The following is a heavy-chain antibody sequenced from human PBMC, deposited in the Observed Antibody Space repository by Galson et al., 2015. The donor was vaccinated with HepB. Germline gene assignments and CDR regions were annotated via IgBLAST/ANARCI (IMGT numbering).Heavy chain of an antibody. Sequence: SVKVSCKVSGYTLTDLSMHWVRQAPGKGLEWMGGFDPEDGETIYAQKFQGRVTMTEDTSTDTANMELSSLRSEDTAVYYCARLEQLVQDQYYFDYWGQGTLVTVSS. J-gene: IGHJ4*02. D-gene: IGHD6-6*01. CDR3: ARLEQLVQDQYYFDY. CDR1: GYTLTDLS. CDR2: FDPEDGET. V-gene: IGHV1-24*01.